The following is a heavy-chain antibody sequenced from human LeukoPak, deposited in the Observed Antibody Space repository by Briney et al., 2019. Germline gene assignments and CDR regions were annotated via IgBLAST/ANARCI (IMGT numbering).Heavy chain of an antibody. D-gene: IGHD3-10*02. J-gene: IGHJ4*02. V-gene: IGHV4-39*01. CDR1: GGSISSSSYY. Sequence: SETLSLTCTVSGGSISSSSYYWGWIRQPPGKGLEWIGSIYYSGSTYYNPSLKSRVTISVDTSKNQFSLKLSSVTAADTAVYYCASQYFLILSLYYFDYWGQGTLVTVSS. CDR3: ASQYFLILSLYYFDY. CDR2: IYYSGST.